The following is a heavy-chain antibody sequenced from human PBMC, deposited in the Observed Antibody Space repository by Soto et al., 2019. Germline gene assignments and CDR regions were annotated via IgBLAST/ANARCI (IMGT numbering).Heavy chain of an antibody. J-gene: IGHJ6*02. CDR1: GFTFSSYG. CDR3: AKRRNVLRFLEWSSGMEV. CDR2: ISDDGNNK. V-gene: IGHV3-30*18. D-gene: IGHD3-3*01. Sequence: QVQLVESGGGVVQPGRSLRLSCAASGFTFSSYGIHWVRQAPGKVLVWVAFISDDGNNKYYADSVKGRFTISRDNFRNTLYLQMNSLRGEDTAVYYCAKRRNVLRFLEWSSGMEVWGQGTTVNVSS.